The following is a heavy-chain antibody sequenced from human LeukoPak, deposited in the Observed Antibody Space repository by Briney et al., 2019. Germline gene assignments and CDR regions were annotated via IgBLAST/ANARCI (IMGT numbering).Heavy chain of an antibody. V-gene: IGHV1-8*01. CDR1: GYTFTSYD. D-gene: IGHD5-12*01. CDR3: ARVYSGYDTPDY. Sequence: ASVKVSCKASGYTFTSYDINWVRQATGQGLEWMGWMNPNSGNTGYAQKFQGRVTMTRNTSISTAYMELSSLRSKDTAVYYCARVYSGYDTPDYWGQGTLVTVSS. CDR2: MNPNSGNT. J-gene: IGHJ4*02.